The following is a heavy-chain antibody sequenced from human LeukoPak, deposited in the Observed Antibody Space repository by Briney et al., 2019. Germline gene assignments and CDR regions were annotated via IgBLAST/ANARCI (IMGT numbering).Heavy chain of an antibody. CDR1: GFTFSTYS. Sequence: GGSLRLSCAASGFTFSTYSMNWVRQAPGKGLEWVSSISSSSSYIYYADSVKGRFTISRDNAKNSLYLQMNSLRAEDTAVYYCARKATDSSGYYLSAFDIWGQGTMVTVSS. J-gene: IGHJ3*02. D-gene: IGHD3-22*01. V-gene: IGHV3-21*01. CDR3: ARKATDSSGYYLSAFDI. CDR2: ISSSSSYI.